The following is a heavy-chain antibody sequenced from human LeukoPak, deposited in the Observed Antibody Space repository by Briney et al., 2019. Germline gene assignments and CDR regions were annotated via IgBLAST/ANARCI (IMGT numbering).Heavy chain of an antibody. J-gene: IGHJ6*02. V-gene: IGHV5-51*01. Sequence: GESLKISCKGSGYRFDRYWIGWVRQMPGIGLEWMGIIYPADSNSRYSPSFQGQVSISADKSISTAYLQWSSLKASDTAMYYCARRSSSWYGGGSMDYYYYGMDVWGQGTTVTVSS. CDR3: ARRSSSWYGGGSMDYYYYGMDV. CDR1: GYRFDRYW. D-gene: IGHD6-13*01. CDR2: IYPADSNS.